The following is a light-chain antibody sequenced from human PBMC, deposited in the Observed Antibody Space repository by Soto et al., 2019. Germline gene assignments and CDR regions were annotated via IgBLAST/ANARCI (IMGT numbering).Light chain of an antibody. CDR3: QQYNEYST. CDR1: QSISSW. V-gene: IGKV1-5*01. CDR2: DAS. J-gene: IGKJ1*01. Sequence: DIQRTQSPSTLSASVGDRVTITCRASQSISSWLAWYQQKPGKAPKLLIYDASRLESGVPSRFSGSGSGTEFTITISSLQPDDFATYYCQQYNEYSTFCQGTKVDI.